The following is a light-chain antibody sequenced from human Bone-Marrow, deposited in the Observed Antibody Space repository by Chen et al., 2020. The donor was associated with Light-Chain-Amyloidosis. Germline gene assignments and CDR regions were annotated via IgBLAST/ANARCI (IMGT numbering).Light chain of an antibody. J-gene: IGKJ5*01. CDR3: QQYYSRIT. V-gene: IGKV4-1*01. Sequence: DIVMNQSPESLAVSLGEGATITCKSSQSVLYSSDNKNYLAWYQQKPGQPPKLLISWASTRESGVPDRFSGSGSGTDFTLTISSLQAEDVAVYFCQQYYSRITFGQGTRLEIK. CDR2: WAS. CDR1: QSVLYSSDNKNY.